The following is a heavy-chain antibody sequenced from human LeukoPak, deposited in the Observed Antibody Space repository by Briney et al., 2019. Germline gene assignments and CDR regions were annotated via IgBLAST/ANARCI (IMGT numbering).Heavy chain of an antibody. J-gene: IGHJ4*02. Sequence: ASVKVSCKVSGYTFTDYYMHWVQQAPGKGLEWMGLVDPEDGETIYAEKFQGRVTITADTSTEKAYMELSSLRSEDTAVYYCATGLAAAGTRGYWGQGTLVTVSS. CDR1: GYTFTDYY. CDR2: VDPEDGET. CDR3: ATGLAAAGTRGY. D-gene: IGHD6-13*01. V-gene: IGHV1-69-2*01.